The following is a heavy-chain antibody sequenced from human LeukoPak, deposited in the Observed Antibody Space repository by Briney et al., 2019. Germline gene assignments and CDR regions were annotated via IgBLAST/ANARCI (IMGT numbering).Heavy chain of an antibody. Sequence: GGSLRLSCAASGFTFSSYAMSWVRQAPGKGLEWVSYISSSGSTIYYADSVKGRFTISRDNAKNSLYLQMNSLRAEDTAVYYCARRHYDFWSGQTFDYWGQGTLVTVSS. J-gene: IGHJ4*02. D-gene: IGHD3-3*01. CDR1: GFTFSSYA. V-gene: IGHV3-48*04. CDR2: ISSSGSTI. CDR3: ARRHYDFWSGQTFDY.